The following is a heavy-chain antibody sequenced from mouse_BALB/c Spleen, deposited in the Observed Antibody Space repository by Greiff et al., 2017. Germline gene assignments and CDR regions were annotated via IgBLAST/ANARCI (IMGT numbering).Heavy chain of an antibody. Sequence: QVQLQQSGAELARPGASVKLSCKASGYTFTSYWMQWVKQRPGQGLEWIGAIYPGDGDTRYTQKFKGKATLTADKSSSTAYMQLSSLASEDSAVYYSARRGRLRYGSYGAMDYWGQGTSVTVSS. D-gene: IGHD2-10*02. J-gene: IGHJ4*01. CDR2: IYPGDGDT. CDR3: ARRGRLRYGSYGAMDY. V-gene: IGHV1-87*01. CDR1: GYTFTSYW.